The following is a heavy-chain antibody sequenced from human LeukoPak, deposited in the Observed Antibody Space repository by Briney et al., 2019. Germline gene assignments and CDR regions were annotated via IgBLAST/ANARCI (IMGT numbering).Heavy chain of an antibody. CDR1: GFTFSSYG. V-gene: IGHV3-30*18. CDR3: AKGGGSSWTGGNWFDP. J-gene: IGHJ5*02. Sequence: GGSLKLSCAASGFTFSSYGMHWARQAPGKGLEWVAVISYDGSNKYYADSVKGRFTISRNNSNNTLYLHMNSLKVEDTAVYYCAKGGGSSWTGGNWFDPWGQGTLVTVSS. D-gene: IGHD6-13*01. CDR2: ISYDGSNK.